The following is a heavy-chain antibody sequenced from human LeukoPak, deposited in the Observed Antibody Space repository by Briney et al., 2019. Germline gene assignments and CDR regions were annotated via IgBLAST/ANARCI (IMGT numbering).Heavy chain of an antibody. Sequence: PSETLSLTCTVSGGFISSYYWSWIRQPPGKGLELIGFIYYSGSTNYNPSLKSRVTISIDTSKKQFSLKMSSVTAADTAVYYCAGSEYYYDNREDAFDIWGQGIMVTVSS. V-gene: IGHV4-59*08. J-gene: IGHJ3*02. CDR3: AGSEYYYDNREDAFDI. D-gene: IGHD3-22*01. CDR1: GGFISSYY. CDR2: IYYSGST.